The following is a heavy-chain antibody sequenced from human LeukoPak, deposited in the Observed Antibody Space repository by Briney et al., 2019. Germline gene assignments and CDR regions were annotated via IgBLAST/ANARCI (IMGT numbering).Heavy chain of an antibody. CDR2: ISGSGDST. V-gene: IGHV3-23*01. CDR1: GFTFSSYS. Sequence: GGSLRLSCAASGFTFSSYSMIWVRQAPGKGLEWVASISGSGDSTNYGDSVKGRFTISRDNFKRTVHLEMSNLRADDTAMYYCVRRAAVRGMDFWGLGTTVMVSS. D-gene: IGHD1-14*01. CDR3: VRRAAVRGMDF. J-gene: IGHJ6*02.